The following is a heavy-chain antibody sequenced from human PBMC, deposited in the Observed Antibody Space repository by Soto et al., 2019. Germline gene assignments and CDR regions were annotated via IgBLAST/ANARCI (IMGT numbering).Heavy chain of an antibody. CDR3: ARHSLALRKNNWFDP. J-gene: IGHJ5*02. CDR2: IFYLGSS. V-gene: IGHV4-39*01. D-gene: IGHD3-3*02. Sequence: NPSETLSLTCTVSGDSINSSDFYWGWVRQPPGKGLEWIGSIFYLGSSYYNPSLKSRVTMSVDTSKNQFSLRLRSVTAADTALYFCARHSLALRKNNWFDPWGQGIMVTVSS. CDR1: GDSINSSDFY.